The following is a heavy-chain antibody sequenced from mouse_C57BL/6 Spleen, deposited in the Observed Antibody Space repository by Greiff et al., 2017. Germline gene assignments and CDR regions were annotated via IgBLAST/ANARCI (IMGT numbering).Heavy chain of an antibody. Sequence: EVMLVESGGGLVKPGGSLKLSCAASGFTFSSYAMSWVRQTPEKRLEWVATISDGGSYTYYPDNVKGRFTISRDNAKNNLYLQMSHLKSEDTAMYYCAREATDAMDYWGQGTSVTVSS. D-gene: IGHD1-1*01. J-gene: IGHJ4*01. V-gene: IGHV5-4*01. CDR3: AREATDAMDY. CDR2: ISDGGSYT. CDR1: GFTFSSYA.